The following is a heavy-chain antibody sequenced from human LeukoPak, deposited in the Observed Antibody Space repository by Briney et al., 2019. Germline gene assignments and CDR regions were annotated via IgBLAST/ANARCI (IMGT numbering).Heavy chain of an antibody. CDR2: IYYSGST. J-gene: IGHJ5*02. D-gene: IGHD2-2*01. CDR3: ARSGSVSAVPHFDP. CDR1: GGSISRGGYY. V-gene: IGHV4-31*03. Sequence: SQTLSLTCTVSGGSISRGGYYWSWIRQHPGKGLEWIGYIYYSGSTYYNPSLKSRVTISVDTSKNQFSLKLSSVTAADMAVYYCARSGSVSAVPHFDPWGREPWSPSPQ.